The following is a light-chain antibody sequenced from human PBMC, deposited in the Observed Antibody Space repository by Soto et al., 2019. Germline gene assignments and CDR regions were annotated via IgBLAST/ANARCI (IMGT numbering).Light chain of an antibody. CDR2: GAS. CDR3: QQYGSSPT. Sequence: EIVLTQSPATLSLSPGERATLSCRASQSVSSSYLAWYQQKPGQAPRLLIYGASSRATGIPDRFSGSASGTDFTLTISRLEPEDFAVYYCQQYGSSPTFGQGTRREIK. V-gene: IGKV3-20*01. CDR1: QSVSSSY. J-gene: IGKJ5*01.